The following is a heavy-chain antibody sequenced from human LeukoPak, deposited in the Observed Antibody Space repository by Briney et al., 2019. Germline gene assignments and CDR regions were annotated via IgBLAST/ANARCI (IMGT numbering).Heavy chain of an antibody. CDR3: ASRDFWSGYYLAY. D-gene: IGHD3-3*01. CDR1: GGSFSGYY. Sequence: SETLSLTCAVYGGSFSGYYWSWIRQPPGKGLEWIGEINHSGSTNYNPSLKSRVTISVDTTKNKFSLKLSSVTAADTAVYYCASRDFWSGYYLAYWGQGTLVTVSS. CDR2: INHSGST. V-gene: IGHV4-34*01. J-gene: IGHJ4*02.